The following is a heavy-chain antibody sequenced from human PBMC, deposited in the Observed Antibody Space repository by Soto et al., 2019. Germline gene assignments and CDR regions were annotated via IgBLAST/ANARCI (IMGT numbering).Heavy chain of an antibody. CDR1: GFTFSGSA. J-gene: IGHJ1*01. V-gene: IGHV3-73*01. CDR3: TRGIAAAGTGAEYFQH. Sequence: RGSLRLSCAASGFTFSGSAMHWVRQASGKGLEWVGRIRSKANSYATAYAASVKGRFTISRDDSKNTAYLQMNSLKTEDTAVYYCTRGIAAAGTGAEYFQHWGQGTLVTVSS. D-gene: IGHD6-13*01. CDR2: IRSKANSYAT.